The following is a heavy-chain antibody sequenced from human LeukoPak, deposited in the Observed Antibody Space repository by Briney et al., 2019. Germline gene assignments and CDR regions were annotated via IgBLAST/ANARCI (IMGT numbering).Heavy chain of an antibody. CDR2: IIPIFGTA. CDR1: GGTFSSYA. D-gene: IGHD3-9*01. CDR3: AKDSSVHWSLFEYYMDV. V-gene: IGHV1-69*13. Sequence: GASVKVSCKASGGTFSSYAISWVRQAPGQGLEWMGGIIPIFGTANYAQKFQGRVTITADESTSTAYMELSSLRAEDTALYYCAKDSSVHWSLFEYYMDVWGKGTTVTVSS. J-gene: IGHJ6*03.